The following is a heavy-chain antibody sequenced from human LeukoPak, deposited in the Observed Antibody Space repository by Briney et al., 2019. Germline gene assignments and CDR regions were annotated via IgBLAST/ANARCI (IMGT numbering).Heavy chain of an antibody. D-gene: IGHD3-10*01. CDR2: IYYSGST. CDR1: GGSISSYY. V-gene: IGHV4-59*08. Sequence: SETLSLTCTVSGGSISSYYWSWIRQPPGKGLEWIGYIYYSGSTNYNPSLKSRVTISVDTSKNQFSLKLSSVTAADTAVYYCASSFGFTGFDYWGQGTQVTVSS. CDR3: ASSFGFTGFDY. J-gene: IGHJ4*02.